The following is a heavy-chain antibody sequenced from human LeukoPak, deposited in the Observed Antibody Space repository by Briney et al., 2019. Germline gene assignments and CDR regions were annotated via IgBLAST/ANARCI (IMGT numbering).Heavy chain of an antibody. Sequence: SETLSLTCTVSSDSINNKIYYWGWIRQPPGQGLEWIGSLSSSGSVYYNPSLKSRVTISVDTSKNQFSLKLSSVTAADTAVYYCARGLYNYGHGDYWGQGTLVTVSS. CDR2: LSSSGSV. J-gene: IGHJ4*02. V-gene: IGHV4-39*01. CDR1: SDSINNKIYY. CDR3: ARGLYNYGHGDY. D-gene: IGHD5-18*01.